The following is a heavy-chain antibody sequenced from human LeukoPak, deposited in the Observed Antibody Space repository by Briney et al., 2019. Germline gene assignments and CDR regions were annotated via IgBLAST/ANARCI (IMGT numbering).Heavy chain of an antibody. D-gene: IGHD3-16*01. CDR2: LNTDNGDT. CDR3: AREMLDIRIRGPRDRFDP. V-gene: IGHV1-3*04. CDR1: GYTFTTYV. J-gene: IGHJ5*02. Sequence: ASVKVSCKASGYTFTTYVIHWLRQAPGQRLEWMGWLNTDNGDTEYSQKFQGRLTFTTDTSATTAYMELSGLRSEDTAVYYCAREMLDIRIRGPRDRFDPWGQGSLVTVSS.